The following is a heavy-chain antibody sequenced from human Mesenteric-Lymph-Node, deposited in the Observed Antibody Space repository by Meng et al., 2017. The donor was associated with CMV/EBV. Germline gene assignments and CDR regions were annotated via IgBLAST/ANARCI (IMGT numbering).Heavy chain of an antibody. CDR2: IKQDGSEK. Sequence: GGSLRLSCVASGFTFNTYWMSWVRQAPGKGLEWVANIKQDGSEKYYAGSVKGRFTISRDNAKNSLYLQMNSLRAEDTAVYYCARDLSYRGRGVIGDGDYYYYGMDVWGQGTTVTVSS. CDR3: ARDLSYRGRGVIGDGDYYYYGMDV. D-gene: IGHD3-10*01. J-gene: IGHJ6*02. CDR1: GFTFNTYW. V-gene: IGHV3-7*01.